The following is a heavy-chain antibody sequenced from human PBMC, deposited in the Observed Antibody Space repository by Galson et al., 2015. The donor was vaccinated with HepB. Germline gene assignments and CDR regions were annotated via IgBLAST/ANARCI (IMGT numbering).Heavy chain of an antibody. CDR3: AKDSWTGTADY. CDR1: GFTFSSYG. CDR2: ISYAGSNK. V-gene: IGHV3-30*18. D-gene: IGHD1-1*01. J-gene: IGHJ4*02. Sequence: SLRLSCAASGFTFSSYGMHWVRQAPGRGLEWVAVISYAGSNKYYADSVKGRFTISRDNSKNTLYLQMNSLRAEDTAVYYCAKDSWTGTADYWGQGTLVTVSS.